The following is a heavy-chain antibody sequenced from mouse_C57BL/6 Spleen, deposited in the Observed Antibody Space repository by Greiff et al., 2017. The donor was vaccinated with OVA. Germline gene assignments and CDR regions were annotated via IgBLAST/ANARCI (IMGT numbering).Heavy chain of an antibody. V-gene: IGHV1-82*01. CDR2: IYPGDGDT. CDR1: GYAFSSSW. CDR3: ASPSLYYGSSYFAY. Sequence: QVQLQQSGPELVKPGASVKISCKASGYAFSSSWMNWVKQRPGQGLEWIGRIYPGDGDTTYTGKFTGKATLTADKSSSTAYMQLSSLTSEDSAVYFCASPSLYYGSSYFAYWGQGTLVPVS. D-gene: IGHD1-1*01. J-gene: IGHJ3*01.